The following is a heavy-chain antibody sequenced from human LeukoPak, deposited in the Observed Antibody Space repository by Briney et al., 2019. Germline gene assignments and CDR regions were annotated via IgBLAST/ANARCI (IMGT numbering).Heavy chain of an antibody. CDR2: INSDGSST. Sequence: PGGSLRLSCAASGFTFSSYWMHWVRHAPGKGLVWVSRINSDGSSTGYADSVEGRFTMSRDNAKNSVYLQMNSLRAEDTAVYYCAKSSTRSTSLYYMDVWGKGTTVTVSS. CDR1: GFTFSSYW. D-gene: IGHD2-2*01. CDR3: AKSSTRSTSLYYMDV. J-gene: IGHJ6*03. V-gene: IGHV3-74*01.